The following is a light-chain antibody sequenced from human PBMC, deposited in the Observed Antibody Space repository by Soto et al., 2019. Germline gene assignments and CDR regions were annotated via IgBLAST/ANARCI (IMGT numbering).Light chain of an antibody. CDR1: QSISSY. CDR3: QQSYSTLWT. Sequence: DIQMTQSPSSLSASVGDRVTITCRASQSISSYLNWYQQKPGKAPKLLIYAASSLQSGVPSRFSGRGAGTDFTLTISSLQPEDFATYDCQQSYSTLWTFGQGTKRAIK. V-gene: IGKV1-39*01. CDR2: AAS. J-gene: IGKJ2*02.